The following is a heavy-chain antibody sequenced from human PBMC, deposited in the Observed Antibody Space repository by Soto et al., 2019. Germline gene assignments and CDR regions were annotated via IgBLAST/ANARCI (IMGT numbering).Heavy chain of an antibody. Sequence: QVQLQQWGAGLLKPSETLSLTCAIYGGSFSGYYWSWLRQPPGKGLEWIGEINHSGSTNYNPSLKSRAAISADTSKNQFSPKLSSVPAADTAVYYCARGYGRNFAYWGQGTLVTVSS. V-gene: IGHV4-34*01. J-gene: IGHJ4*02. CDR3: ARGYGRNFAY. CDR2: INHSGST. D-gene: IGHD3-10*01. CDR1: GGSFSGYY.